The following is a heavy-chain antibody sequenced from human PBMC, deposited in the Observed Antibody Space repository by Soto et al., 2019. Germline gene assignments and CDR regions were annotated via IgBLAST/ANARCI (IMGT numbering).Heavy chain of an antibody. J-gene: IGHJ5*02. CDR1: GASISSYF. CDR2: ISTSGTT. CDR3: ARESGPDRWFDP. V-gene: IGHV4-4*07. Sequence: QVQLQESGPGLVEPSETLSLTCTVSGASISSYFWTWIRQPAGKGLVWLGRISTSGTTNYNPSLKSRGSMSVDTSKNRFSVNLSSVTAADTAVYYCARESGPDRWFDPWGQGTLVTVSS. D-gene: IGHD2-8*02.